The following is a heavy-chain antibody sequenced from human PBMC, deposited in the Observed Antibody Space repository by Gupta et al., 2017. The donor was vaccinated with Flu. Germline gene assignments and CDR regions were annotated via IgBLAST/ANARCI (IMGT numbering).Heavy chain of an antibody. J-gene: IGHJ4*02. CDR1: GGSISPYF. CDR2: ISTTGTT. CDR3: ARGSPSGNYRGVFDY. V-gene: IGHV4-4*07. D-gene: IGHD1-26*01. Sequence: QLQLQESGPGLVKPSETLSLTCTVSGGSISPYFWSWIRHPAGRGLEWIVRISTTGTTNYYNPSLKNRVTMSVDTPKNQFSLELRSVTAADTAVYFCARGSPSGNYRGVFDYWGQGTLVTVSS.